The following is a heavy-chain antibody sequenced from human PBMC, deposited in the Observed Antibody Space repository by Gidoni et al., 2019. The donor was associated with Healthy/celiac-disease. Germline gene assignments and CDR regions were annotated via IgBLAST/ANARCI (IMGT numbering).Heavy chain of an antibody. CDR1: GLTFSSYS. J-gene: IGHJ3*02. Sequence: EVQLVESGGGLVQPGGSLRLSCAASGLTFSSYSMNWVRQAPGKGLEWVSYISSSSSTIYYADSVKGRFTISRDNAKNSLYLQMNSLRAEDTAVYYCARGDYYYDTVSHHAFDIWGQGTMVTVSS. V-gene: IGHV3-48*01. CDR2: ISSSSSTI. CDR3: ARGDYYYDTVSHHAFDI. D-gene: IGHD3-22*01.